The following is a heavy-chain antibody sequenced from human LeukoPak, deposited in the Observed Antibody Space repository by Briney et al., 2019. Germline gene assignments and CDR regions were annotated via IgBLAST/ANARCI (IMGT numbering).Heavy chain of an antibody. V-gene: IGHV4-39*01. D-gene: IGHD1-1*01. CDR1: GRPISNRPKMY. CDR3: ARNNSIMENFDS. CDR2: IYYSGST. Sequence: SETLSLTCTVDGRPISNRPKMYWGCIRQFPGKGLEWIGSIYYSGSTYYNPSLRSRITITVDTSKKQFSLNLQSVSAADTALYYCARNNSIMENFDSWGQGTLVTVS. J-gene: IGHJ4*02.